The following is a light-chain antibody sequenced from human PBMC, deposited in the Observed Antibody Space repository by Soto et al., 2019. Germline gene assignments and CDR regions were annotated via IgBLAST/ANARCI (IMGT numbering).Light chain of an antibody. J-gene: IGLJ3*02. CDR3: ATWNDRFRSL. CDR2: RNE. Sequence: QPVLTRPPSVSGSPGQRITISCSGDSSNIGQHFVYWSQKVPETAPKLLIYRNEERPSGVPARFSGSKSGTSASLAISGLRAEEEADYYCATWNDRFRSLFGGGTKVTVL. V-gene: IGLV1-47*01. CDR1: SSNIGQHF.